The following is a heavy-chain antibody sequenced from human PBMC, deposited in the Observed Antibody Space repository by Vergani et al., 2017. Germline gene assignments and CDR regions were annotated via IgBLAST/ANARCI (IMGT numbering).Heavy chain of an antibody. Sequence: QVQLVQSGAEVKKPGASVKVSCKASGYTFTSYYMHWVRQAPGQGLEWMGIINPSGGSTSYAQKFQGRVTMTRDTSTSTVYMELKSLRSDDTAVYYCARDVGWLRFPALPLYYWGQGTLVTVSS. CDR1: GYTFTSYY. V-gene: IGHV1-46*01. CDR3: ARDVGWLRFPALPLYY. CDR2: INPSGGST. D-gene: IGHD5-12*01. J-gene: IGHJ4*02.